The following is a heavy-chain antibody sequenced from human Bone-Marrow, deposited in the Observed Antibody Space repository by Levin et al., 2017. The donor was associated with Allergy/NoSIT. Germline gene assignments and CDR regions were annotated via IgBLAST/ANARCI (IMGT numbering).Heavy chain of an antibody. J-gene: IGHJ4*02. D-gene: IGHD3-9*01. CDR3: VKVGKRYFDWLLAFDY. Sequence: GESLKISCSASGFTFSSYAMHWVRQAPGKGLEYVSAISSNGGSTYYADSVKGRFTISRDNSKNTLYLQMSSLRAEDTAVYYCVKVGKRYFDWLLAFDYWGQGTLVTVSS. CDR1: GFTFSSYA. V-gene: IGHV3-64D*06. CDR2: ISSNGGST.